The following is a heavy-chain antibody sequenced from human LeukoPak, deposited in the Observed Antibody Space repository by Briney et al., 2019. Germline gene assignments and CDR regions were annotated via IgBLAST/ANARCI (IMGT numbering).Heavy chain of an antibody. CDR2: ISASGATT. Sequence: GGSLRLSCAASGFTFSSYALSWVRQAPGKGLEWVSVISASGATTYNADSVKGRFTISRDNSENTLYLQMNSLRADDTAVYYCAKQRSSYYDSSDYWGQGTLVTVSS. CDR3: AKQRSSYYDSSDY. J-gene: IGHJ4*02. V-gene: IGHV3-23*01. D-gene: IGHD3-22*01. CDR1: GFTFSSYA.